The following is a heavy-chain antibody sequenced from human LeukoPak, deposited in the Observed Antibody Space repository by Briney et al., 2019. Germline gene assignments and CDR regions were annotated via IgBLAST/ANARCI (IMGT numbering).Heavy chain of an antibody. CDR2: INYNGESI. J-gene: IGHJ6*02. V-gene: IGHV3-48*03. D-gene: IGHD4-17*01. CDR1: GFTFSSYE. Sequence: PGGSLRLSCAASGFTFSSYEMNWVRQAPGKGLEWLSYINYNGESIYYADSVKGRFTVSRDNARGSLSLQMNSLRGEDTAVYYCARRATVTYYGMDVWGQGTTVTVSS. CDR3: ARRATVTYYGMDV.